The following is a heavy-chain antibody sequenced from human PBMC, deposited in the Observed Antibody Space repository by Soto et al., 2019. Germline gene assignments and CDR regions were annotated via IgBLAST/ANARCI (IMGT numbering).Heavy chain of an antibody. J-gene: IGHJ5*02. CDR2: TYYRSKWYN. CDR1: GDSVSSNSSA. D-gene: IGHD3-22*01. Sequence: SQTLALPCAISGDSVSSNSSAWNFMRQSPSRGLELLGRTYYRSKWYNDYAVSVKSRITINPDTSKNQFSLQLNSVTPEDTAVYYCAREVRYYDSSGYYYNWFDPWGQGTLVTVSS. V-gene: IGHV6-1*01. CDR3: AREVRYYDSSGYYYNWFDP.